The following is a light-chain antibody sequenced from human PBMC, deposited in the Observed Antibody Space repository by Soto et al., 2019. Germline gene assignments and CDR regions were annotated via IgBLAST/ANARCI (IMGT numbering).Light chain of an antibody. CDR1: QSVSSSS. V-gene: IGKV3-20*01. Sequence: ELVLTQSPGTLSLSPGERATLSCRASQSVSSSSLAWYQHKRGQAPRLLIHGASSRATGIPDRFSGSGSGTDFTLTISRLEPEDFAVYYCQQYGGSPRTFGQGTKVDI. CDR2: GAS. J-gene: IGKJ1*01. CDR3: QQYGGSPRT.